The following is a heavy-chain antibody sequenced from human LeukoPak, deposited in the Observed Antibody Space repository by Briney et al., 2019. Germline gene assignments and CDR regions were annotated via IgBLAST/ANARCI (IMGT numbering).Heavy chain of an antibody. J-gene: IGHJ4*02. CDR1: GGSVSGHY. CDR2: IYASGSA. D-gene: IGHD6-19*01. V-gene: IGHV4-59*02. CDR3: AREAPGGSGWTYFDY. Sequence: SETLSLTCAVSGGSVSGHYWDWIRQPPGQGLEWIGYIYASGSANYHPSLKSRVTISLDTSENHVSLRLTSVTAEDTAVYYCAREAPGGSGWTYFDYWGQGSLVTVSS.